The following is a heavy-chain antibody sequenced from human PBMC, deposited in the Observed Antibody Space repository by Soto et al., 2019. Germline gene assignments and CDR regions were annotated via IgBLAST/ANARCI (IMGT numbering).Heavy chain of an antibody. CDR1: GGTFSIYT. V-gene: IGHV1-69*02. D-gene: IGHD5-12*01. CDR3: ARGVSGHDQYYFDY. CDR2: IIPILGIA. Sequence: GASVKVSCKASGGTFSIYTISWVRQAPGQGLEWMGRIIPILGIANYAQKFQGRVTITADKSTSTAYMELSSLRSEDTAVYYCARGVSGHDQYYFDYWGQGTLVTVSS. J-gene: IGHJ4*02.